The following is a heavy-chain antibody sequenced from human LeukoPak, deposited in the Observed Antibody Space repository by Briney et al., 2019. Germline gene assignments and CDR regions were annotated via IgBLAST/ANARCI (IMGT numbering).Heavy chain of an antibody. D-gene: IGHD2-21*02. Sequence: GGSLRLSCAASGFTFSSYAMSWVRQAPGKGLEWVSAISGSGGSTYYADSVKGRFTISRDNSKNTLYLQMNSLRAEDTAVYYCAKGYDIVEVTGDFDYWGQGTLVTVSS. CDR1: GFTFSSYA. CDR2: ISGSGGST. J-gene: IGHJ4*02. V-gene: IGHV3-23*01. CDR3: AKGYDIVEVTGDFDY.